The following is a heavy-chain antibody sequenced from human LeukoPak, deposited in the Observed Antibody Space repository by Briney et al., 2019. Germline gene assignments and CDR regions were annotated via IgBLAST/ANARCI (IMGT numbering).Heavy chain of an antibody. CDR1: GGSFSGYY. V-gene: IGHV4-34*01. CDR3: ARAYHNWYFDL. D-gene: IGHD2-2*01. Sequence: PSETLSLTCAVYGGSFSGYYWSWIRQPPGKGLEWIGEIKPSGSTHYNPSLKSRVTISIDTSKNQFSLRLTSVTAADTAVYYCARAYHNWYFDLWGRGTLVTVSS. CDR2: IKPSGST. J-gene: IGHJ2*01.